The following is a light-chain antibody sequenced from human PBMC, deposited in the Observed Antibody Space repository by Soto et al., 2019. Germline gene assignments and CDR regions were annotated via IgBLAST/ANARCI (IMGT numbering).Light chain of an antibody. CDR3: AAWDDSLNGFYV. Sequence: SALTQPRSVSGSPGQSVTISCTGTSSDVGGYNYVSWYQQHPGKAPKFMIYDVSKRPSGVPDRFSGSKSGTSASLAISGLRSEDEADYYCAAWDDSLNGFYVFGTGTKVTVL. V-gene: IGLV2-11*01. J-gene: IGLJ1*01. CDR2: DVS. CDR1: SSDVGGYNY.